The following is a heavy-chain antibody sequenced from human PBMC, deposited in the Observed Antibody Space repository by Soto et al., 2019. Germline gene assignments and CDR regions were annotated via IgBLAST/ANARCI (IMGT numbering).Heavy chain of an antibody. CDR2: VNPSGGSA. D-gene: IGHD2-15*01. CDR3: AREENCRGGTCYSEYFHH. J-gene: IGHJ1*01. Sequence: ASVKVSCKTSGYIFTAHSMHWVRQAPGQGLEWMGVVNPSGGSAHYAQSFEGRVTLTRDTSTSTFYMELSSLRSEDTAVYYCAREENCRGGTCYSEYFHHWGQGTLVTVSS. CDR1: GYIFTAHS. V-gene: IGHV1-46*01.